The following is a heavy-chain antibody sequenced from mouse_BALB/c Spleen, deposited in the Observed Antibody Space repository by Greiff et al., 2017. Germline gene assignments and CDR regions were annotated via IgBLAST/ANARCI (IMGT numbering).Heavy chain of an antibody. V-gene: IGHV14-3*02. CDR2: IDPANGNT. CDR1: GFNIKDTY. CDR3: ARFITTVVARYYFDY. D-gene: IGHD1-1*01. Sequence: EVQLQQSGAELVKPGASVKLSCTASGFNIKDTYMHWVKQRPEQGLEWIGRIDPANGNTKYDPKFQGKATITADTSSNTAYLQLSSLTSEDTAVYYCARFITTVVARYYFDYWGQGTTLTGSS. J-gene: IGHJ2*01.